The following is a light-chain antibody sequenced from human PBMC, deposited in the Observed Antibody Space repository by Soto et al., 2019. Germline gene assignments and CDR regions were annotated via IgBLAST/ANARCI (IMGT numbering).Light chain of an antibody. J-gene: IGLJ2*01. CDR2: RNN. CDR3: AAWDDSLSVGV. Sequence: SVLTQPPSASGTPGQRVTLSCSGSSSNIGSNYVYWYQQLPGTAPKLLIYRNNQRPSGVPDRFSGSKSGTSASLAISGLRSEDEADYYCAAWDDSLSVGVFGGGTKVTVL. V-gene: IGLV1-47*01. CDR1: SSNIGSNY.